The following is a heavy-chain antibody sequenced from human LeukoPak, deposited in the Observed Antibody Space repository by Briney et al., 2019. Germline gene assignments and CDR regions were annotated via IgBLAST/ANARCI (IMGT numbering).Heavy chain of an antibody. CDR1: GGSISSGDYY. CDR2: IYYSGST. D-gene: IGHD3-22*01. V-gene: IGHV4-30-4*01. Sequence: SQTLSPTCTVSGGSISSGDYYWSWIRQPPGKGLEWIGYIYYSGSTYYNSSLQSRVTISGNTSKNQFSLKLSSVTAADTAVYYCARGVSFYDNSGYYYWGQGTLVTVSS. J-gene: IGHJ4*02. CDR3: ARGVSFYDNSGYYY.